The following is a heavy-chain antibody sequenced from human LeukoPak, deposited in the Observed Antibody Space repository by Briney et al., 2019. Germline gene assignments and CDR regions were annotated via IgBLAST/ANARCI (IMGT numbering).Heavy chain of an antibody. CDR3: ARDPNSAL. D-gene: IGHD4-23*01. Sequence: SETLSLTCTVSGDSISSSYWSWIRQPAGKRPEWIGRVHTTGSTNYNPSFKSRVTMSMDTSKKQFSLKLTSVTAADTAVYFCARDPNSALWGQGTLVTVSS. CDR1: GDSISSSY. CDR2: VHTTGST. J-gene: IGHJ4*02. V-gene: IGHV4-4*07.